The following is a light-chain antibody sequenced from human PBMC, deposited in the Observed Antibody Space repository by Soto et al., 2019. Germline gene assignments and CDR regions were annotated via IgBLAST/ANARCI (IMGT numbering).Light chain of an antibody. J-gene: IGKJ4*02. V-gene: IGKV3-15*01. CDR2: DTS. CDR3: QQANSFPLT. CDR1: QSVSSY. Sequence: TLSVPSGGSALLPFWASQSVSSYLTWYQQKPGQAPKLLISDTSTLHTGVPARFSGSRSGTDFTLTISSLQSEDFAVYYCQQANSFPLTFGGGTKVDI.